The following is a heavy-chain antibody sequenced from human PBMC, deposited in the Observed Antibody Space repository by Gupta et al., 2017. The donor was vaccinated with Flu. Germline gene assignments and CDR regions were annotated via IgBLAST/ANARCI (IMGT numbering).Heavy chain of an antibody. V-gene: IGHV3-23*01. J-gene: IGHJ4*02. CDR1: GFTFSSYS. CDR2: ISASGGGT. Sequence: GGGLVQPGGSLRLSCAASGFTFSSYSMGWVRQSPGKGLEWVSVISASGGGTYYADSVKGRFTISRDNSKNTLYLQMNNLRAEDTAVYYCAKKYCTSTSCYFDYWGQGTLVTVSS. D-gene: IGHD2-2*01. CDR3: AKKYCTSTSCYFDY.